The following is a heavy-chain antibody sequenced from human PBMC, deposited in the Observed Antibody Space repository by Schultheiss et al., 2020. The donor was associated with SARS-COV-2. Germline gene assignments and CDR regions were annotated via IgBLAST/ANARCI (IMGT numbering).Heavy chain of an antibody. Sequence: GGSLRLSCAASGFTFSSYGMHWVRQAPGKGLEWVAVISYDGSNKYYADSVKGRFTISRDNSKNTLYLQMNSLRAEDTAVYYCAKDWDSGSHGWGQGTLVTVSS. CDR2: ISYDGSNK. CDR1: GFTFSSYG. D-gene: IGHD1-26*01. V-gene: IGHV3-30*12. J-gene: IGHJ4*02. CDR3: AKDWDSGSHG.